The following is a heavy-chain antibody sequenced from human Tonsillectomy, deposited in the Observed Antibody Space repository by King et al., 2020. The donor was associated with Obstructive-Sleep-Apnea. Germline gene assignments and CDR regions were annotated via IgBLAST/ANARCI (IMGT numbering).Heavy chain of an antibody. CDR3: AGMLGGYCSGGSCYPVGWFDP. D-gene: IGHD2-15*01. CDR2: ISAYNVNT. Sequence: VQLVESGAEVKKPGASVKVSCKASGYTFTSYGISWVRQAPGQGLEWMGWISAYNVNTNYAQKLQAGVTMTTATSTSTASMELRSLGSDDTAVYYCAGMLGGYCSGGSCYPVGWFDPWGQGTLVTVSS. CDR1: GYTFTSYG. V-gene: IGHV1-18*01. J-gene: IGHJ5*02.